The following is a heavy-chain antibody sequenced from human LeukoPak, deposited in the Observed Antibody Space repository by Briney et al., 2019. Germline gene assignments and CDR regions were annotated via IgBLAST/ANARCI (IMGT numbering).Heavy chain of an antibody. CDR2: INSDGSRI. Sequence: GGSLRLSCAASGFTFSSYWMHWVRPAPGKGLVWVSRINSDGSRISYADSVKGRFTISRDNAQNTLYLQMNSLRAEDTAMYYCARQSAGGDDIWGQGTLVTVSS. D-gene: IGHD3-16*01. V-gene: IGHV3-74*01. CDR1: GFTFSSYW. J-gene: IGHJ3*02. CDR3: ARQSAGGDDI.